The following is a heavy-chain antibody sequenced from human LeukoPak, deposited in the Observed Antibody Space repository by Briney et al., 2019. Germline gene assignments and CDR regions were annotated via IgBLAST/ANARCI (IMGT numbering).Heavy chain of an antibody. V-gene: IGHV1-8*01. J-gene: IGHJ4*02. D-gene: IGHD6-13*01. CDR1: GYTFTSYD. CDR2: MNPNSGNT. Sequence: ASVKVSCKASGYTFTSYDINWVRQATGQGLEWMGWMNPNSGNTGYAQKFQGRVTMTRDTSISTAYMELSRLRSDDTAVYYCARDRANIAAAGTGDYWGQGTLVTVSS. CDR3: ARDRANIAAAGTGDY.